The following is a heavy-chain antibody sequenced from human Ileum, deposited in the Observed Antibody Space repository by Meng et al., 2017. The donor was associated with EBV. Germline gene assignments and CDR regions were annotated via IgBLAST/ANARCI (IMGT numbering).Heavy chain of an antibody. V-gene: IGHV4-4*02. D-gene: IGHD4-17*01. Sequence: QVQPQESGPGLGKPWATLSLTCAVPCDSISSNNWWSWVRQPPGKGLEWIGEIYHSGSTNYNPSFKSRVTMSVDKSKNQISLNLSSVTAADTAVYYCASGRDYAWHSWGRGTLVTVSS. CDR1: CDSISSNNW. J-gene: IGHJ4*02. CDR3: ASGRDYAWHS. CDR2: IYHSGST.